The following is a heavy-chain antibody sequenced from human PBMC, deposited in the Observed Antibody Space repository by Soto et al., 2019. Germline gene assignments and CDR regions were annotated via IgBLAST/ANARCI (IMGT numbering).Heavy chain of an antibody. V-gene: IGHV1-3*01. CDR2: INAGNGNT. J-gene: IGHJ3*02. Sequence: ASVKVSCKASGYRFINYGMHWVRQAPGQRLEWMGWINAGNGNTKYSQKFQGRVTITRDTSASTAYMELSSLRSEDTAVYYCARSRRVVIDAFDIWGQGTMVTVSS. CDR1: GYRFINYG. CDR3: ARSRRVVIDAFDI. D-gene: IGHD3-16*02.